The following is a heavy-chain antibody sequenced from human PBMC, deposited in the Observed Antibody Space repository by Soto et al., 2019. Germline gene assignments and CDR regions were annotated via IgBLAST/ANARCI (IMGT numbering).Heavy chain of an antibody. CDR3: AKDLGHGGRGAFDI. J-gene: IGHJ3*02. Sequence: QVQLVESGGGVVQPGRSLRLSCAASGFTFSSYGMHWVRQAPGKGLEWVAVISYDGSNKYYADSVKGRFTISRDNSKNTLYLQTNRLRAEATAVYYCAKDLGHGGRGAFDIWGQGTMVTVSS. CDR2: ISYDGSNK. CDR1: GFTFSSYG. V-gene: IGHV3-30*18. D-gene: IGHD7-27*01.